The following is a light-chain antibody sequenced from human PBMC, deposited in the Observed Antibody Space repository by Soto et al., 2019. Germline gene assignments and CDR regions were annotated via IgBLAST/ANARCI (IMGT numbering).Light chain of an antibody. CDR1: QSVSSSY. Sequence: EIVLTPSPGTLSLSPGERATLSCRASQSVSSSYLAWYQQKPGQAPRLLIYGASSRATGIPDKFSGSGSGTDFTLIISRLEPEDFAVYYCQQYGSSPLTFGGGTKVDIK. CDR3: QQYGSSPLT. CDR2: GAS. V-gene: IGKV3-20*01. J-gene: IGKJ4*01.